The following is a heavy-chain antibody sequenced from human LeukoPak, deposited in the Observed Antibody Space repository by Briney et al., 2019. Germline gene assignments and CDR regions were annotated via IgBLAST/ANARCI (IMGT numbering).Heavy chain of an antibody. CDR3: ASEYCGSTSCYS. Sequence: PGGSLRLSCEVSGFSFSDYYMNWVRQAPGKGLEWAGLIRAKINSYTTEYAASVKGRFTISRDNVKNSLYLQMNSLRAEDTAVYYCASEYCGSTSCYSWGQGTLVTVSS. V-gene: IGHV3-72*01. CDR1: GFSFSDYY. D-gene: IGHD2-2*01. J-gene: IGHJ4*02. CDR2: IRAKINSYTT.